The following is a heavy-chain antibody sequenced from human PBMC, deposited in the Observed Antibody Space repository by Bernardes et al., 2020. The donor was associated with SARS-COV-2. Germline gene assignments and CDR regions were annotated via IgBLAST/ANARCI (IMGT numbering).Heavy chain of an antibody. CDR1: GFTLSAHD. Sequence: GGSLRLSCAASGFTLSAHDMAWVRQAPGKGLEWVCRTRQKGTSTTTEYAASVQGRFTISRDDSKNSLFLQMNSLKIEDTSVYSCARDKEVTPATYPYYYYGREVWGKGITV. CDR3: ARDKEVTPATYPYYYYGREV. J-gene: IGHJ6*04. D-gene: IGHD2-2*01. CDR2: TRQKGTSTTT. V-gene: IGHV3-72*01.